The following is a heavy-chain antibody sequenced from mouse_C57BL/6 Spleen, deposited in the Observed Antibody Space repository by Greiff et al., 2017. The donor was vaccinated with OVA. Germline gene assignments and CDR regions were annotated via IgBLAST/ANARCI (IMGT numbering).Heavy chain of an antibody. CDR1: GFSLTSYG. Sequence: VMLVESGPGLVQPSQSLSITCTVSGFSLTSYGVHWVRQSPGKGLEWMGVIWSGASTDYNEPFISGLGIRKDNSKSQVFFKMSSLQSDDTAIYYCARNGKDGYLDFWGTGTTVTVSS. V-gene: IGHV2-2*01. J-gene: IGHJ1*03. CDR3: ARNGKDGYLDF. D-gene: IGHD2-1*01. CDR2: IWSGAST.